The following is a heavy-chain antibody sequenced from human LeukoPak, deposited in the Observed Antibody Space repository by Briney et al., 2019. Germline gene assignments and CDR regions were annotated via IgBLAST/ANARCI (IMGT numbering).Heavy chain of an antibody. J-gene: IGHJ6*03. CDR1: GFTFSSYS. CDR2: ISSSSSYI. Sequence: GGSLRLSCAASGFTFSSYSMNWVGQAPGKGWEGFSSISSSSSYIYYADSVKGRFTISRDNAKNSLYLQMNSLRAEDTAVYYCATDGSSSSSYYYYYMDVWGKGTTVTVSS. CDR3: ATDGSSSSSYYYYYMDV. D-gene: IGHD6-6*01. V-gene: IGHV3-21*01.